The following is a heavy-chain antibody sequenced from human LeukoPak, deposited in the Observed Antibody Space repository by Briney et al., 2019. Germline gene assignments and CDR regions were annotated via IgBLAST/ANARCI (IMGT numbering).Heavy chain of an antibody. CDR1: GFTFSGYG. CDR3: ARSVSYYYDGSARGAFDI. Sequence: PGGSLRLSCAASGFTFSGYGMSWVRQAPGKGLKWVSAISGSGGSTYYADSVKGRITISRDNSKNTLYLQMNSLRAEDTAVYYCARSVSYYYDGSARGAFDIWGEGTMVTVSS. V-gene: IGHV3-23*01. D-gene: IGHD3-22*01. CDR2: ISGSGGST. J-gene: IGHJ3*02.